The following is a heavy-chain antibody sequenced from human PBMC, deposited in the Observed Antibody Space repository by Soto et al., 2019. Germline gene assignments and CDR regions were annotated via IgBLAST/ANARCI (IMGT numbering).Heavy chain of an antibody. CDR3: ARGRIVVVPAAIKNWFDP. Sequence: SETLSLTCTVSSDSRRSHKWSWIRQPPGKGLEWIGYIDNGGGTSYNPSLRSRVTTSVDTSKKQFTLKLSSVTAADTAVYYCARGRIVVVPAAIKNWFDPWGQGTLVTVSS. J-gene: IGHJ5*02. D-gene: IGHD2-2*01. CDR1: SDSRRSHK. V-gene: IGHV4-59*11. CDR2: IDNGGGT.